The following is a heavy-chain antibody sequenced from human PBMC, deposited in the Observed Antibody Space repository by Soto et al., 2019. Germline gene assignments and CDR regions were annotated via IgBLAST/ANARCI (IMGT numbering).Heavy chain of an antibody. Sequence: SETLSLTCTVSGGSISSGGYYWSWIRQHPGKGLEWIGYIYYSGSTYYNPSLKSRVTISVDTSKNQFSLKLSSVTAADTAVYYCARELYGDYEVWFDPWGQGTLVTVSS. CDR3: ARELYGDYEVWFDP. CDR1: GGSISSGGYY. D-gene: IGHD4-17*01. V-gene: IGHV4-31*03. J-gene: IGHJ5*02. CDR2: IYYSGST.